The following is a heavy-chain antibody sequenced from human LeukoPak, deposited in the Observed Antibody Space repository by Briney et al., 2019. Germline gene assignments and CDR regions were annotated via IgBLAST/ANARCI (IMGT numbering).Heavy chain of an antibody. Sequence: GGSLRLSCAASGLTFRSYGMQWVRQAPGKGLEWVAIIWYDGSKKYYADSVKGRFTTSRDNSKNTLYLQMNSLRAEDTAVYYCARVAGHDIRGLITYYFDDWGQGTLVTVSS. V-gene: IGHV3-33*01. CDR2: IWYDGSKK. CDR1: GLTFRSYG. D-gene: IGHD3-10*01. CDR3: ARVAGHDIRGLITYYFDD. J-gene: IGHJ4*02.